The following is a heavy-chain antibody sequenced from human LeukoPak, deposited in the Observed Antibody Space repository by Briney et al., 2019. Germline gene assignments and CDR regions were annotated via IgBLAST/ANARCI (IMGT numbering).Heavy chain of an antibody. CDR3: AKDRYDSSGYYFFFDY. CDR1: EFRLSNYA. J-gene: IGHJ4*02. V-gene: IGHV3-23*01. CDR2: ISGRGDST. D-gene: IGHD3-22*01. Sequence: GGSLRLSCAASEFRLSNYAMTWVRQAPGKGLEWVSTISGRGDSTYDADSVKDRFTISRDNSKNTLYLQMNGLRAEDTAVYYCAKDRYDSSGYYFFFDYWGQGTLVTVSS.